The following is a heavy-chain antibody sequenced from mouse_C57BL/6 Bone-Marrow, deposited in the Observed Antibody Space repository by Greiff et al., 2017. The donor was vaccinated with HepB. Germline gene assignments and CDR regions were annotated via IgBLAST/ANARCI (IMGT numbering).Heavy chain of an antibody. V-gene: IGHV3-6*01. CDR3: AREGLEVVTRYFDV. CDR2: ISYDGSN. J-gene: IGHJ1*03. Sequence: EVHLVESGPGLVKPSQSLSLTCSVTGYSITSGYYWNWIRQFPGNKLEWMGYISYDGSNNYNPSLKNRISITRDTSKNQFFLKLNSVTTEDTATYYCAREGLEVVTRYFDVWGTGTTVTVSS. D-gene: IGHD2-3*01. CDR1: GYSITSGYY.